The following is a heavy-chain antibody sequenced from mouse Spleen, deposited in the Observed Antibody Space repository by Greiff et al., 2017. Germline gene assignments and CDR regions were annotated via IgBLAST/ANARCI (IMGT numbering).Heavy chain of an antibody. CDR3: AITTATHYAMDY. D-gene: IGHD1-2*01. Sequence: QVHVKQSGAELVKPGASVKLSCKASGYTFTSYWMQWVKQRPGQGLEWIGEIDPSDSYTNYNQKFKGKATLTVDTSSSTAYMQLSSLTSEDSAVYYCAITTATHYAMDYWGQGTSVTVSS. J-gene: IGHJ4*01. CDR2: IDPSDSYT. CDR1: GYTFTSYW. V-gene: IGHV1-50*01.